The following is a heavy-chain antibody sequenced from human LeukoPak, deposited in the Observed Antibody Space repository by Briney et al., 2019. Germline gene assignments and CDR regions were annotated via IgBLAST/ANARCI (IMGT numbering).Heavy chain of an antibody. D-gene: IGHD3-10*01. V-gene: IGHV3-48*03. CDR2: ISSSGSTI. CDR3: ARDRYYGSGSYDY. CDR1: GFTFSSYE. J-gene: IGHJ4*02. Sequence: GGSLRLSCAASGFTFSSYEMNWVRQAPGKGLEWVSYISSSGSTIYYADSVKGRFTVSRDNAKNSLYLQMNSLRAEDTAVYYCARDRYYGSGSYDYWGQGTLVTVSS.